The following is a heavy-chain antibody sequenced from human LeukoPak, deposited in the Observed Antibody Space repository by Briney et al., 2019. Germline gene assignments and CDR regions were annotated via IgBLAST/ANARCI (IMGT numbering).Heavy chain of an antibody. V-gene: IGHV1-18*01. D-gene: IGHD4-23*01. Sequence: ASVKVSCKASGYTFTSYGISWVRQAPGQGLEWMGWISAYNGNTNYAQKLQGRVTMTTDTSTSTAYMELRSLRSDDTAVYYCARGYYYGGNSPVWATGGHYSYYMDVWGKGTTVTVSS. CDR2: ISAYNGNT. CDR1: GYTFTSYG. J-gene: IGHJ6*03. CDR3: ARGYYYGGNSPVWATGGHYSYYMDV.